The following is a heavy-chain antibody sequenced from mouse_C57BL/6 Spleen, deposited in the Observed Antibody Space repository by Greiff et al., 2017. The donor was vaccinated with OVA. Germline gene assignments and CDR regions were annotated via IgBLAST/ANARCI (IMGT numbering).Heavy chain of an antibody. V-gene: IGHV3-6*01. CDR3: ARNYGSSYSAWFAY. CDR1: GYSITSGYY. D-gene: IGHD1-1*01. CDR2: ISYDGSN. J-gene: IGHJ3*01. Sequence: EVHLVESGPGLVKPSQSLSLTCSVTGYSITSGYYWNWIRQFPGNKLEWMGYISYDGSNNYNPSLKNRISITRDTSKNQFFLKLNSVTTEDTATYYCARNYGSSYSAWFAYWGQGTLVTVSA.